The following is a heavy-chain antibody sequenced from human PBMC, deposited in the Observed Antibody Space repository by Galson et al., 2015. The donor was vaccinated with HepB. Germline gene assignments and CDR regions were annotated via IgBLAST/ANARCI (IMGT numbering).Heavy chain of an antibody. Sequence: SLRLSCAASGFTFSSYSMNWVRQAPGKGLEWVSSISSSSSYIYYADSVKGRFTISRDNAKNSLYLQMNSLRAEDTAVYYCARAGYSSSWYKGGDFYWGQGTLVTVSS. CDR3: ARAGYSSSWYKGGDFY. J-gene: IGHJ4*02. D-gene: IGHD6-13*01. CDR1: GFTFSSYS. CDR2: ISSSSSYI. V-gene: IGHV3-21*01.